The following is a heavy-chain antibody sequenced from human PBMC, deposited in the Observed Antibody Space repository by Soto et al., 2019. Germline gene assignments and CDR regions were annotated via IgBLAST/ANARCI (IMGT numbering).Heavy chain of an antibody. Sequence: QVPLVQSGAEVKKPWASVKVSCKASGYTFSDYFIHWVRQAPGQGLEWMGWIDPKNVVGTNYAPKFQCRVTLTEATSTTKTYMELSSLRHDAAAVYYCTRRSLGDGSYYGLDVWGRGTTVTVAS. V-gene: IGHV1-2*02. D-gene: IGHD3-10*01. CDR3: TRRSLGDGSYYGLDV. CDR1: GYTFSDYF. J-gene: IGHJ6*02. CDR2: IDPKNVVGT.